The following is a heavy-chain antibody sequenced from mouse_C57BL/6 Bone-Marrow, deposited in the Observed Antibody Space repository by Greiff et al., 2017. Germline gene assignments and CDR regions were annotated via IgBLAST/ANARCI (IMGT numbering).Heavy chain of an antibody. Sequence: VMLVESGPELVKPGASVKLSCKASGYTFTSYDINWVKQRPGQGLEWIGWIYPRDGSTKYNEKFKGKATLTVDTSSSTAYMELHSLTSEDSAVYFCARSTTVVGNYWYFDVWGTGTTVTVSS. CDR1: GYTFTSYD. J-gene: IGHJ1*03. V-gene: IGHV1-85*01. D-gene: IGHD1-1*01. CDR2: IYPRDGST. CDR3: ARSTTVVGNYWYFDV.